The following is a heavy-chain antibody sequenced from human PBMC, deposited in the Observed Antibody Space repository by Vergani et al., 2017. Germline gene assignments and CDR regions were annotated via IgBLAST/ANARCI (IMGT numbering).Heavy chain of an antibody. V-gene: IGHV1-46*01. CDR2: INPSGGST. CDR3: ARLGYPYSSSWYYYYYGMDV. D-gene: IGHD6-13*01. CDR1: GYTFTSYY. J-gene: IGHJ6*02. Sequence: QVQLVQSGAEVKKPGASVKVSCKASGYTFTSYYMHWVRQAPGQGLEWMGIINPSGGSTSYAQKFQGRVTMTWETSTSTVYMELSSLRSEDTAVYYCARLGYPYSSSWYYYYYGMDVWGQGTTVTVSS.